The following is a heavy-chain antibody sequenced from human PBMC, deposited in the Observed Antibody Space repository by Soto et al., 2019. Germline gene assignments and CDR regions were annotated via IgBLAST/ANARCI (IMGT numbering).Heavy chain of an antibody. CDR1: GYTFISRY. CDR3: ARGGSSSTSSPEAFDI. CDR2: INPSGGST. D-gene: IGHD2-2*01. V-gene: IGHV1-46*01. J-gene: IGHJ3*02. Sequence: GASVKVSCKASGYTFISRYIHWVRQAPGQGLEWMGIINPSGGSTTYAQKFQGRVTMTRDTSTSTVYMELSSLRSEDTAVYYCARGGSSSTSSPEAFDIWGQGTMVTVSS.